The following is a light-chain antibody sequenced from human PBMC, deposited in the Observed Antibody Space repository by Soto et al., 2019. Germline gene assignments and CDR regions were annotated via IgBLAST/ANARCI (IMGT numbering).Light chain of an antibody. J-gene: IGKJ1*01. V-gene: IGKV3-15*01. CDR3: QQYNNWPPGT. CDR1: QSVSSN. CDR2: GAS. Sequence: EIVMTQSPATLSVSPGERATRSCRASQSVSSNLAWYQQKPGQAPRLLIYGASTRATGIPARFSGSGSGTEFTLTISSLQSEDFAVYYCQQYNNWPPGTFGQGTKVEIK.